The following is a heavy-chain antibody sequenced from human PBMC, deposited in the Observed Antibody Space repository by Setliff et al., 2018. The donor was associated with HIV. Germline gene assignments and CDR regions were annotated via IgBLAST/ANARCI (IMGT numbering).Heavy chain of an antibody. Sequence: GASVKVSCKASGYSFSSYGVSWVRQAPGQGLKWMGWISVYNGNTNYAQKFQNRVTMTTDTSTSTAYMVLSSLRSEDTAVYYCTRRAVETTMTTQYQDWDFDVWGRGTLVTVSS. V-gene: IGHV1-18*01. J-gene: IGHJ2*01. CDR1: GYSFSSYG. CDR2: ISVYNGNT. D-gene: IGHD5-18*01. CDR3: TRRAVETTMTTQYQDWDFDV.